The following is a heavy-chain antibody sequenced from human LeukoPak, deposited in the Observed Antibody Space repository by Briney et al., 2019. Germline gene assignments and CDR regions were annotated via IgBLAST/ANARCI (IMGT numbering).Heavy chain of an antibody. J-gene: IGHJ4*02. V-gene: IGHV5-51*01. CDR3: ARHEVTAAVGTEFDS. D-gene: IGHD6-13*01. Sequence: GESLKISCQASGYKFTNYWIGWVRQMPGKGLEWMGIIFLSDSDTRYSPSFQGQVTISADKSTSTAYLHWSTLKASDTAIYYCARHEVTAAVGTEFDSWGQGTLVTVSS. CDR1: GYKFTNYW. CDR2: IFLSDSDT.